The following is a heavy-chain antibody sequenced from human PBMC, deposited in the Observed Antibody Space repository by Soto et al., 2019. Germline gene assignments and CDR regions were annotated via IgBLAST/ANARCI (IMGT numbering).Heavy chain of an antibody. V-gene: IGHV1-69*13. D-gene: IGHD3-3*01. CDR1: GGTFSSYA. CDR3: ARGRKKLRFLEWLFTFDP. J-gene: IGHJ5*02. Sequence: SVKVSCKASGGTFSSYAISWVRQAPGQGLEWMGGIIPIFGTANYAQKFQGRVTITADESTSTAYMELSSLRSEDTAVYYCARGRKKLRFLEWLFTFDPWGQGTLVTVSS. CDR2: IIPIFGTA.